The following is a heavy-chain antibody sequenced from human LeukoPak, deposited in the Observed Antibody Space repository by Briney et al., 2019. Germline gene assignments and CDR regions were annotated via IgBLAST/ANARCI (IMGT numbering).Heavy chain of an antibody. J-gene: IGHJ4*02. V-gene: IGHV1-18*01. CDR3: ARDLTTVTRALSDY. CDR1: GYTFTSYG. Sequence: ASVKVSCKASGYTFTSYGISWVRQAPGQGLEWMGWISAYNGNTNYAQKLQGRVTMTTDTSTSTAYMGLRSLRSDDTAVYYCARDLTTVTRALSDYWGQGTLVTVSS. CDR2: ISAYNGNT. D-gene: IGHD4-17*01.